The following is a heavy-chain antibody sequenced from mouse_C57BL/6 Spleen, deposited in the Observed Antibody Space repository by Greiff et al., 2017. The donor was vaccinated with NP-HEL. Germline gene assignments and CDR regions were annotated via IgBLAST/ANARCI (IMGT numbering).Heavy chain of an antibody. V-gene: IGHV5-4*01. Sequence: EVKVVESGGGLVKPGGSLKLSCAASGFTFSSYAMSWVRQTPEKRLEWVATISDGGSYTYYPDNVKGRFTISRDNAKNNLYLQMSHLKSEDTAMYYCARDLTTAQATGYWGQGTTLTVSS. CDR3: ARDLTTAQATGY. CDR2: ISDGGSYT. J-gene: IGHJ2*01. D-gene: IGHD3-2*02. CDR1: GFTFSSYA.